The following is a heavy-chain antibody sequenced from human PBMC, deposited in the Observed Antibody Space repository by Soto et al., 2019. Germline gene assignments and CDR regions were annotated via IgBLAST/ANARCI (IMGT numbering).Heavy chain of an antibody. V-gene: IGHV1-8*01. CDR2: MNPNTGNT. J-gene: IGHJ5*02. CDR3: ARGASP. Sequence: GGPVKVSLKAFGYTFTSFYINWVRQATGQGREWMGWMNPNTGNTGYAQKFQGRITLTRSTSISTAYLELSSLNSDDSAVYYCARGASPWGQGTLVTVSS. CDR1: GYTFTSFY.